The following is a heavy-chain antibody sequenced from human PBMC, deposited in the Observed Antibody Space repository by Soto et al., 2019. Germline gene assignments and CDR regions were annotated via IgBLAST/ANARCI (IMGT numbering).Heavy chain of an antibody. D-gene: IGHD2-21*01. J-gene: IGHJ5*02. Sequence: PSETLSLTCTVSGGSISSYYWSWIRQPAGKGLEWIGRIYTSGSTNYNPSLKSRVTMSVXXXXXXFXLXLSXXTAADTAVYYCARDVALARFDPWGQGTLVTVSS. CDR2: IYTSGST. CDR3: ARDVALARFDP. CDR1: GGSISSYY. V-gene: IGHV4-4*07.